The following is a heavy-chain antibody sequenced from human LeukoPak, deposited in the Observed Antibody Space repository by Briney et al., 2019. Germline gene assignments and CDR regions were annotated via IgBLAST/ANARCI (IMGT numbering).Heavy chain of an antibody. Sequence: LSLTCTVSGGSIRSSYYYWGWIRQPPGKGLEWISYISSSSGSIYYADSVKGRFTISRDNAKNSLYLQMNSLRDEDTAVYYCARDRGGSGSYSDYWGQGTLVTVSS. J-gene: IGHJ4*02. CDR2: ISSSSGSI. CDR1: GGSIRSSYYY. V-gene: IGHV3-11*04. CDR3: ARDRGGSGSYSDY. D-gene: IGHD1-26*01.